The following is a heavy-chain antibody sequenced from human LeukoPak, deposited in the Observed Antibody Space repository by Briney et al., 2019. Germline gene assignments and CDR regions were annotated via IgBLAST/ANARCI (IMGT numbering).Heavy chain of an antibody. J-gene: IGHJ4*02. CDR1: GFTFSSYE. CDR3: GSMGSIYYDFWSGYEGGIGYFDY. V-gene: IGHV3-48*03. Sequence: GGSLRLSCAASGFTFSSYEMNWVRQAPGKGLEWVSYISSSGSTIYYADSVKGRFTISRDNSKNTLYLQMNSLRAEDTAVYYCGSMGSIYYDFWSGYEGGIGYFDYWGQGTLVTVSS. CDR2: ISSSGSTI. D-gene: IGHD3-3*01.